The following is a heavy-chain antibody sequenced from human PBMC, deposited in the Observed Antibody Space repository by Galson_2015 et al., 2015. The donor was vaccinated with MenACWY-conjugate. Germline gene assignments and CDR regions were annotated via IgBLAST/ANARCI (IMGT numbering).Heavy chain of an antibody. D-gene: IGHD6-25*01. Sequence: ETLSLTCAVSGGSISSSNWWSWVRQPPGKGLEWIGEIYHSGSTNYNPSLKSRVTISVDKSKNQFSLKLSSVTAADTAVYYCARVGRLRSSYYFDYWGQGTLVTVSS. V-gene: IGHV4-4*02. CDR3: ARVGRLRSSYYFDY. J-gene: IGHJ4*02. CDR1: GGSISSSNW. CDR2: IYHSGST.